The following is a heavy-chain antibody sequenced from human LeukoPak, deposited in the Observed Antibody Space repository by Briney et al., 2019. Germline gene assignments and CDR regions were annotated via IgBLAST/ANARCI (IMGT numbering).Heavy chain of an antibody. Sequence: ASVKVSCKASGYTFTSYYMHWVRQAPGQGLEWMGTINPSGGSTSYAQKFQGRVAMTRDMSTSTVYMELSSLRSEDTAVYYCARGPIIAADDNYYYYMDVWGKGTTVTVSS. CDR1: GYTFTSYY. CDR3: ARGPIIAADDNYYYYMDV. J-gene: IGHJ6*03. D-gene: IGHD6-13*01. V-gene: IGHV1-46*01. CDR2: INPSGGST.